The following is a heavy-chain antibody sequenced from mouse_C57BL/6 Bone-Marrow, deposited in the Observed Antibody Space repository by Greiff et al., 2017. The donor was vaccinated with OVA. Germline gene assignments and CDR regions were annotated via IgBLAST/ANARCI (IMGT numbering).Heavy chain of an antibody. J-gene: IGHJ4*01. Sequence: VQLQQSGPGLVQPSQSLTITCTVSGFSLTSYGVHWVRQSPGKGLEWLGVIWRGGSTDYNAAFMSRLGITKDNSKSQVFFKMNSLQADDTAIYYCAKIYYDYGGYAMDYWGQGTSVTVSS. D-gene: IGHD2-4*01. CDR1: GFSLTSYG. V-gene: IGHV2-5*01. CDR2: IWRGGST. CDR3: AKIYYDYGGYAMDY.